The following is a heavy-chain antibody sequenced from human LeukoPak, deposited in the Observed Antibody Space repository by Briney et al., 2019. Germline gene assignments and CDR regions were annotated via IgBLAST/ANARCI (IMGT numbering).Heavy chain of an antibody. J-gene: IGHJ4*02. CDR1: GYTFTSYY. D-gene: IGHD4-17*01. V-gene: IGHV1-46*01. CDR2: INPSGGST. CDR3: ARDPGKTTGDY. Sequence: ASVKVSCKASGYTFTSYYMHWVRQAPGQGLERMGIINPSGGSTSYAQKFQGRVTMTRDTSTSTVYMELSSLRSEDTAVYYCARDPGKTTGDYWGQGTLVTVSS.